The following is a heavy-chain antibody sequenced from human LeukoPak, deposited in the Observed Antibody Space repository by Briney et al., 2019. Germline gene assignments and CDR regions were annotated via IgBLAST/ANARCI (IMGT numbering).Heavy chain of an antibody. V-gene: IGHV3-23*01. J-gene: IGHJ6*02. CDR1: GFTFSSYA. Sequence: GGSLRLSCAASGFTFSSYAMSWVRQAPGKGLEWVSAISGSGGSTYYADSVKGRFTISRDNSKNTLYLQMNSLRAEDAAVYYCAKVSVVVPAATRYYYYGMDVWGQGTLVTVAS. D-gene: IGHD2-2*01. CDR3: AKVSVVVPAATRYYYYGMDV. CDR2: ISGSGGST.